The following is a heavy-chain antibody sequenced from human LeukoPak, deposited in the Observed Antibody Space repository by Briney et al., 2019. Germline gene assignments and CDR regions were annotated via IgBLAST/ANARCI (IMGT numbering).Heavy chain of an antibody. Sequence: SETLSLTCTVSGGSISSHYWSWIRQPPGKGLEWIGYIYYSGSTNYNPSLKSRVTISVDTSKNQFSLKLSSVTAADTAVYYCARALTGSYHLDYWGPGTLVTVSS. CDR3: ARALTGSYHLDY. J-gene: IGHJ4*02. CDR1: GGSISSHY. D-gene: IGHD1-26*01. CDR2: IYYSGST. V-gene: IGHV4-59*11.